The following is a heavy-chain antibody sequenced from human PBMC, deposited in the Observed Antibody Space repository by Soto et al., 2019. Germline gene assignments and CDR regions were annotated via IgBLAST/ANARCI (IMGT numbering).Heavy chain of an antibody. D-gene: IGHD3-16*01. CDR2: MNPNSGNT. V-gene: IGHV1-8*01. CDR1: GYTFTSYD. J-gene: IGHJ6*02. CDR3: ASGYVSPYYYYGMDV. Sequence: EASVKVSCKASGYTFTSYDINWVRQATGQGLEWMGWMNPNSGNTGYAQKFQGRVTMTRNTSISTAYMELSSLRSEDTAVYYCASGYVSPYYYYGMDVWGQGTTVTVSS.